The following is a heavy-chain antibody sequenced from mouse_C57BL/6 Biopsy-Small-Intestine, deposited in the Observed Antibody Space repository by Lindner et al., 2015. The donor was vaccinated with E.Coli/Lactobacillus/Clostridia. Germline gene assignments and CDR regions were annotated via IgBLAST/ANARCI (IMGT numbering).Heavy chain of an antibody. CDR1: GFSFNTYA. CDR2: IRSKSNNYAT. CDR3: VRQGVYYGSSPFDY. J-gene: IGHJ2*01. V-gene: IGHV10-1*01. Sequence: VQLQESGGGLVQPKGSLKLSCAASGFSFNTYAMNWVRQAPGKGLEWVARIRSKSNNYATYYADSVKDRFTISRDDSESMLYLQMNNLKTEDTAMYYCVRQGVYYGSSPFDYWGQGTTLTVSS. D-gene: IGHD1-1*01.